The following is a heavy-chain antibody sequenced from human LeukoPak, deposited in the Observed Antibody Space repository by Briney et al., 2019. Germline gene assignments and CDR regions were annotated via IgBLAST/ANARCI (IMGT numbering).Heavy chain of an antibody. J-gene: IGHJ6*02. V-gene: IGHV3-21*01. CDR3: ARDPHYCTNGVCYYQGFDV. CDR2: ISNSGYYI. Sequence: KTGGSLRLSCAASGFTFSSYSMNWVRQAPGKGLEWVSPISNSGYYIYYADSVKGRFTISRDNAKNSLSLQMNSLRAEDTAVYYCARDPHYCTNGVCYYQGFDVWGQGTTVTVSS. CDR1: GFTFSSYS. D-gene: IGHD2-8*01.